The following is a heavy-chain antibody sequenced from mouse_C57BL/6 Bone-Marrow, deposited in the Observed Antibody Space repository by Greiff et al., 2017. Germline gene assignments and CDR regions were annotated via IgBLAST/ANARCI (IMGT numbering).Heavy chain of an antibody. CDR1: GYAFSSSW. J-gene: IGHJ2*01. Sequence: QVQLKQSGPELVKPGASVKISCKASGYAFSSSWMNWVKQRPGKGLEWIGRIYPGDGDTNYNGKFKGKATLTADKSSSTAYMQLSSLTSEDSAVYFCARFASITTVVRAYFDYWGQGTTLTVSS. V-gene: IGHV1-82*01. CDR2: IYPGDGDT. D-gene: IGHD1-1*01. CDR3: ARFASITTVVRAYFDY.